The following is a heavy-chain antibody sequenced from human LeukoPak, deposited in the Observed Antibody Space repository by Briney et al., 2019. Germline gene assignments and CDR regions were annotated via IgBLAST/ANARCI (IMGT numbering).Heavy chain of an antibody. CDR1: GGSISSSSYY. CDR3: ARDLDGHAGGPY. CDR2: IYYSGST. J-gene: IGHJ4*02. V-gene: IGHV4-39*07. D-gene: IGHD3-10*01. Sequence: PSETLSLTCTVSGGSISSSSYYWGWIRQPPGKGLEWIGSIYYSGSTYYNPSLKSRVTISVDTSKNQFSLKLSSVTAADTAVYYCARDLDGHAGGPYWGQGTLVTVSS.